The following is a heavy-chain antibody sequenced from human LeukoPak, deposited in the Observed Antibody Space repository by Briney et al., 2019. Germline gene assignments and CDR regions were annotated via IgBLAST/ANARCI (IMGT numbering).Heavy chain of an antibody. CDR1: GVSISTSTHY. J-gene: IGHJ4*02. CDR2: MFYGGST. Sequence: SETLSLTCTVSGVSISTSTHYWAWLRQPPGKGLEWIASMFYGGSTYYNASLRSRVSLSVDTSRNQFSLKLSSVTASDTAIFYCVRQGGWGGAASLIDFWGQGTLVTVSS. CDR3: VRQGGWGGAASLIDF. D-gene: IGHD2-15*01. V-gene: IGHV4-39*01.